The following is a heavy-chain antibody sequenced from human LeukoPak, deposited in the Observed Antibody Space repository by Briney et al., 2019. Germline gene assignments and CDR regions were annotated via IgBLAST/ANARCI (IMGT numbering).Heavy chain of an antibody. Sequence: ASVKVSCKASGYTFTGYYIHWVRQAPGQGLEWRGWINPNIVVTNYSHKFQGRVTMTRDTSTSTAYMDLSRLTSDDTAVYYCARVGGSSWDWYLYYYYYYMDVWGKGTTVTISS. CDR2: INPNIVVT. CDR1: GYTFTGYY. CDR3: ARVGGSSWDWYLYYYYYYMDV. V-gene: IGHV1-2*07. J-gene: IGHJ6*03. D-gene: IGHD6-13*01.